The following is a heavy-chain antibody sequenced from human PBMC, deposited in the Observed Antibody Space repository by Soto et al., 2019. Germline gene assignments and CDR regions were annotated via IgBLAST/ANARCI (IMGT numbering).Heavy chain of an antibody. Sequence: GGSLRLSCAASAFTFSDHYMSWIRQAPGKGLEWVSYISSSGSGNNIYYADSVKGRFTISRDNAKNSLYLQMNSLRAEDTAVYYCAGLRDCSVGSCYRIFDRWGQGTLVTVSS. CDR2: ISSSGSGNNI. CDR1: AFTFSDHY. J-gene: IGHJ4*02. CDR3: AGLRDCSVGSCYRIFDR. D-gene: IGHD2-15*01. V-gene: IGHV3-11*01.